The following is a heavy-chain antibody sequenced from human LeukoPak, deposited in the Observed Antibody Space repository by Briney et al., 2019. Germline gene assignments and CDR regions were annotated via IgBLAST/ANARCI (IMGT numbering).Heavy chain of an antibody. CDR1: GFTFSSYG. D-gene: IGHD6-13*01. CDR3: AKTEHQKYSSSWWGAYFDY. J-gene: IGHJ4*02. V-gene: IGHV3-30*18. CDR2: ISYDGSNK. Sequence: PGGSLRLSCAASGFTFSSYGMHWVRQAPGKGLEWVAVISYDGSNKYYADSVKGRFTISRDNSKNTLYLQMNSLRAEDTAVYYCAKTEHQKYSSSWWGAYFDYWGQGTLVTVSS.